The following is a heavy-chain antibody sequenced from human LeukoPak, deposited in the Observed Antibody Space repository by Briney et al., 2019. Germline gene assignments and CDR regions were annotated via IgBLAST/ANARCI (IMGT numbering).Heavy chain of an antibody. J-gene: IGHJ4*02. D-gene: IGHD5-12*01. Sequence: SETLSLTCTVSGGSISSYYWSWIRQPPGKGLEWIGYIYYSGSTNYNPSLKSRVTISVDTSKNQFSLKLSSVTAADTAVYYCAGNPGVVATDFDYWGQGTLVSVSS. V-gene: IGHV4-59*12. CDR1: GGSISSYY. CDR2: IYYSGST. CDR3: AGNPGVVATDFDY.